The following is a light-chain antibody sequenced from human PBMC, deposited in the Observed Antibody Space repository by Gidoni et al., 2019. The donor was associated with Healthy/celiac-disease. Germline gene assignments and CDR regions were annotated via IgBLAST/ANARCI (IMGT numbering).Light chain of an antibody. CDR1: QSISSY. CDR3: QQSYSTPTWT. CDR2: AAS. Sequence: DIQMTQSPSSLSASVGDRVTITCRASQSISSYLNWYQQKPGKAPKLLIYAASSLQSGVPSRFSGSGSGTDFTLTISSQQPEDFAAYYCQQSYSTPTWTFXQXTKVXIK. J-gene: IGKJ1*01. V-gene: IGKV1-39*01.